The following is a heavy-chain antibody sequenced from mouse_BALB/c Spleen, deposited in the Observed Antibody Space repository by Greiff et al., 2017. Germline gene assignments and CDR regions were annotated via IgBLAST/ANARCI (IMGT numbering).Heavy chain of an antibody. CDR3: ARDYYGSSPFDY. CDR2: IRNKANGYTT. V-gene: IGHV7-3*02. CDR1: GFTFTDYY. D-gene: IGHD1-1*01. Sequence: DVKLVESGGGLVQPGGSLRLSCATSGFTFTDYYMSWVRQPPGKALEWLGFIRNKANGYTTEYSASVKGRFTISRDNSQSILYLQMNTLRAEDSATYYCARDYYGSSPFDYWGQGTTLTVSS. J-gene: IGHJ2*01.